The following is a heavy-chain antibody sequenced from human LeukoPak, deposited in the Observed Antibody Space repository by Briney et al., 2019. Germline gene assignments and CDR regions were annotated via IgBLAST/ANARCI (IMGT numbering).Heavy chain of an antibody. CDR3: ARKDLGVVSHCSGGSCYPIHFDY. Sequence: GASVKVSCKAFGYTFTGYWMHWVRQAPGQGPEWMGVISPSGGSTIYAQKFKGRVTITADESTTTAYMELTGLRSEDTAVYYCARKDLGVVSHCSGGSCYPIHFDYWGQGTLVTVSS. CDR1: GYTFTGYW. D-gene: IGHD2-15*01. V-gene: IGHV1-46*01. CDR2: ISPSGGST. J-gene: IGHJ4*02.